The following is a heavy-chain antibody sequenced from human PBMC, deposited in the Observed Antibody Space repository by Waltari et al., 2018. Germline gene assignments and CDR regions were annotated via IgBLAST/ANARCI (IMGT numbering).Heavy chain of an antibody. CDR1: GFSFSDHW. CDR3: AGIRRGFWFFDL. Sequence: EVQLVESGGGLVQPGGSLKLSCAASGFSFSDHWMHWVRQAPGKGLVWVSRINAEGSTTEYADSVKGRFTISRDNAQNSMYLQMNNLRADDTAVYYCAGIRRGFWFFDLWGRGTLVTVSS. D-gene: IGHD3-10*01. V-gene: IGHV3-74*03. J-gene: IGHJ2*01. CDR2: INAEGSTT.